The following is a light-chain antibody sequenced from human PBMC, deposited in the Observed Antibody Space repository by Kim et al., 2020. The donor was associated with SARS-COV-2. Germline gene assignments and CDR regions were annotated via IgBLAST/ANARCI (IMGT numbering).Light chain of an antibody. CDR1: QSVASSY. CDR2: DAS. CDR3: QQYASSLLT. J-gene: IGKJ4*01. Sequence: PGERAILSCRASQSVASSYLAWYQQKPGQAPKLLIYDASRRATGIPDRFSGRGSGTDFTLTISRLEPEDFAVYYCQQYASSLLTLGGGTKVDIK. V-gene: IGKV3-20*01.